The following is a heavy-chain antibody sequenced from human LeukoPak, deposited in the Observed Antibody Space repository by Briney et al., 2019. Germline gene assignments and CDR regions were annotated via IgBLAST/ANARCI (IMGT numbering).Heavy chain of an antibody. J-gene: IGHJ4*02. CDR3: ARMDSYGYEALRY. Sequence: PGGSLRLSRAASGFTVSSNYMSRVRQAPGEGLGWGSGIYSGGGTFYADSVKGRFTISRDNSKNTLYLQMNSLRAEDTAVYYCARMDSYGYEALRYWGQGTLVTVSS. CDR1: GFTVSSNY. D-gene: IGHD3-22*01. CDR2: IYSGGGT. V-gene: IGHV3-53*01.